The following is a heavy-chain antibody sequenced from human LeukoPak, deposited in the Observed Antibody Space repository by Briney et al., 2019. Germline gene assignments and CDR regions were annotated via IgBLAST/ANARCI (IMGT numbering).Heavy chain of an antibody. D-gene: IGHD1-26*01. CDR1: GYTFTSYA. CDR3: ARADEWELPPDY. J-gene: IGHJ4*02. V-gene: IGHV1-3*01. Sequence: ASVKVSCKASGYTFTSYAMHWVRQAPGQRLEWMGWINAGNGNTKYSQKFQGRVTITRDTSASTAYMELSSLRSEGTAVYYCARADEWELPPDYWGQGTLVTVSS. CDR2: INAGNGNT.